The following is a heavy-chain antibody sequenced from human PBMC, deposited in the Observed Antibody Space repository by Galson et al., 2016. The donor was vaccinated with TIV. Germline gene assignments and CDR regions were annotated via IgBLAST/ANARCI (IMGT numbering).Heavy chain of an antibody. D-gene: IGHD3-3*01. CDR2: IDKDGNEK. V-gene: IGHV3-7*01. CDR1: GFTFSGYS. Sequence: SLRLSCAASGFTFSGYSMNWVRQAPGKGLEWVANIDKDGNEKYYVDSVKGRFTISRDNAKNTLYLQMNSLRAEDMAIFYCARLLEWTHEAVDTWGQGKMVTVSA. J-gene: IGHJ3*02. CDR3: ARLLEWTHEAVDT.